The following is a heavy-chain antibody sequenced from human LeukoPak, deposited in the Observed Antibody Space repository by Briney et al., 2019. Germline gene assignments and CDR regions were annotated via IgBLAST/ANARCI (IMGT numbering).Heavy chain of an antibody. CDR3: ARVVYWKGAAAEFDY. Sequence: GGSLRLSCAASGFTFSSYWMHWVRQAPGKGLVWVSRINSDGSSTSYADSVKGRFTISRDNAKNTLYLQMNSLRAEDTAVYYCARVVYWKGAAAEFDYWGQGTLVTVSS. CDR2: INSDGSST. V-gene: IGHV3-74*01. CDR1: GFTFSSYW. D-gene: IGHD6-13*01. J-gene: IGHJ4*02.